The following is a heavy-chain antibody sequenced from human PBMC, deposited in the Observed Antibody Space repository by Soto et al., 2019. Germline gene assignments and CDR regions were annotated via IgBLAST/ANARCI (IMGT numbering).Heavy chain of an antibody. CDR2: IIPIFGTA. J-gene: IGHJ5*02. D-gene: IGHD3-3*01. Sequence: QVQLVQSGAEVKKPGSSVKVSCKASGGTFSSYAISWVRQAPGQGLEWMGGIIPIFGTANYAQKFQGRVTSTADQCTSTGYMGLSSLRSEDTAVYYCSRAPYDLLSPSWFDPCGQGTLVTVSS. CDR1: GGTFSSYA. V-gene: IGHV1-69*01. CDR3: SRAPYDLLSPSWFDP.